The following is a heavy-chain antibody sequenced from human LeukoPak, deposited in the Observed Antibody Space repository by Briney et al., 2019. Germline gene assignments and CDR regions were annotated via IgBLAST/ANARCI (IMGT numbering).Heavy chain of an antibody. J-gene: IGHJ4*02. D-gene: IGHD3-3*01. CDR2: ISGSGGST. CDR1: GFNFSSYA. V-gene: IGHV3-23*01. Sequence: TGGSLRLSCAASGFNFSSYAMSSVRQAPGKGLEWVSAISGSGGSTYYADSVKGRFTISRDNSKNTLYLQMNSLRAEDTAVYYCAKAPSPVLRFLEWLNGIDYWGQGTLVTVSS. CDR3: AKAPSPVLRFLEWLNGIDY.